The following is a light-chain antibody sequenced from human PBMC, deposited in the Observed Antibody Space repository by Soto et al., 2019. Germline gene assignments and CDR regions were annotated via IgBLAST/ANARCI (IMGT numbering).Light chain of an antibody. CDR2: NTN. J-gene: IGLJ3*02. CDR3: LLYLGGGIWV. V-gene: IGLV8-61*01. Sequence: QTVVTQEPSFSVSPGGTVTLTCGLSSGPVFTSSYPNWYQQTPGQAPRTLIFNTNTRSSGVPDRFSGSILGDKAALTITGAQADDDPYYYCLLYLGGGIWVFGGGTKLTVL. CDR1: SGPVFTSSY.